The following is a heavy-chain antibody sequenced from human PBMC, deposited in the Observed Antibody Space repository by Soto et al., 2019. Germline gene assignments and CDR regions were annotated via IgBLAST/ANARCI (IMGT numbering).Heavy chain of an antibody. CDR3: AKGDYGDYLYYFDY. CDR2: ISYDGSNK. J-gene: IGHJ4*02. CDR1: GFTFSSYG. Sequence: QVQLVESGGGVVQPGRSLTLSCAASGFTFSSYGMHWVRQAPGKGLEWVAVISYDGSNKYYADSVKGRFTISRDNSKNTLYLQMNSLRAEDTAVYYCAKGDYGDYLYYFDYWGQGTLVTVSS. D-gene: IGHD4-17*01. V-gene: IGHV3-30*18.